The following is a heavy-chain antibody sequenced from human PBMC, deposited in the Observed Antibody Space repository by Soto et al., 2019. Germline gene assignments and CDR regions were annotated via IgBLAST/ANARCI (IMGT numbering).Heavy chain of an antibody. CDR1: GYTFTGYY. J-gene: IGHJ5*02. CDR3: ARDPGIAVAGTLGHNWFDP. CDR2: INPNSGGT. V-gene: IGHV1-2*04. D-gene: IGHD6-19*01. Sequence: AASVKVSCKASGYTFTGYYMHWVRQAPGQGLEWMGWINPNSGGTNYAQKFQGWVTMTRDTSISTAYMELSRLRSDDTAVYYCARDPGIAVAGTLGHNWFDPWAQGTLVNVSS.